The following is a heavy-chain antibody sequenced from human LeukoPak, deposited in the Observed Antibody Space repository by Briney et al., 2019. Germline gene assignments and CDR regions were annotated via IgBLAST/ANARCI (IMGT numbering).Heavy chain of an antibody. D-gene: IGHD3-3*02. CDR1: GGTFSSYA. Sequence: ASVKVSCKASGGTFSSYAISWVRQAPGQGLEWMGGIIPIFGTANYAQKFQGRVTMTEDTSTDTAYMELSSLRSEDTAVYYCATDSMFRLPHFGYWGQGTLVTVSS. V-gene: IGHV1-69*06. J-gene: IGHJ4*02. CDR3: ATDSMFRLPHFGY. CDR2: IIPIFGTA.